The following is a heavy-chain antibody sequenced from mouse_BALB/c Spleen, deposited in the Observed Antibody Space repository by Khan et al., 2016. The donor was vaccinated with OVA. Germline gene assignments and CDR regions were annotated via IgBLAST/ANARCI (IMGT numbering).Heavy chain of an antibody. D-gene: IGHD1-1*01. J-gene: IGHJ1*01. V-gene: IGHV9-3-1*01. CDR2: INTYTGEP. CDR1: GYTFTNYG. Sequence: QIQLVQSGPELKKPGETVKISCKTTGYTFTNYGMNWVKQAPGKGLKWMGWINTYTGEPTYADAFKGRFAFSLKTSASSAYLQINNLRNEDTATXFCASEATYYEFGYWYFDVWGAGTTVTVSS. CDR3: ASEATYYEFGYWYFDV.